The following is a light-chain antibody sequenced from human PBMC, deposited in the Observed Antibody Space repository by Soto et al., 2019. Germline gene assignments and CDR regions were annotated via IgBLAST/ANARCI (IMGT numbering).Light chain of an antibody. V-gene: IGKV3-20*01. CDR3: QQFSSYPLT. CDR2: RAS. J-gene: IGKJ4*01. CDR1: QSVSSNY. Sequence: DIVLTQSPGTLSLAPGERATLSCRASQSVSSNYLAWYQQKPGQTPKVLIYRASTRATGIPDRFSGSGSGTDFTLTISRLEAEDFAVYYCQQFSSYPLTFGGGTKVDIK.